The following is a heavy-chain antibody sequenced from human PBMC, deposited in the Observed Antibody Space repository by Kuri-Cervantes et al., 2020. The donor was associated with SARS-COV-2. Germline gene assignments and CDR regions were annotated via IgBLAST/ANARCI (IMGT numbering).Heavy chain of an antibody. V-gene: IGHV3-74*01. CDR2: INPDGSYT. D-gene: IGHD2-2*01. J-gene: IGHJ1*01. CDR3: AKDRLTYQLLFHAAFQH. Sequence: GGSLRLSCAASGFTFSGHWIHWVRQAPGKGLVWVSRINPDGSYTNNADSVKGRFTLSRDNAKNMLYLQMNSLRAEDTAVYYCAKDRLTYQLLFHAAFQHWGQGTLVTVSS. CDR1: GFTFSGHW.